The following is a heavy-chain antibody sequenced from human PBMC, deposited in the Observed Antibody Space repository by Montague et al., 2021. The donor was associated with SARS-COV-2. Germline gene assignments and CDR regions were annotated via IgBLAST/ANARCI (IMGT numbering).Heavy chain of an antibody. J-gene: IGHJ4*02. D-gene: IGHD6-13*01. Sequence: PALVKPTQTLTLTCTFSGFSLSTSGVGVGWIRQPPGKALEWLALIYWDDDKRYSPSLKSRLTITKDTSKNQVVLTMTNMDPVDTATYYCAHRKVLAAAWDYWGQGTLVTASS. CDR3: AHRKVLAAAWDY. CDR1: GFSLSTSGVG. CDR2: IYWDDDK. V-gene: IGHV2-5*02.